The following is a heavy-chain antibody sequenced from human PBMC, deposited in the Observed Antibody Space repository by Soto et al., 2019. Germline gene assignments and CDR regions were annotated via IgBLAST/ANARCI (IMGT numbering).Heavy chain of an antibody. D-gene: IGHD6-19*01. Sequence: ASVKVFCKSSGGAFSSYAMSWGRPAPGQGLEWMGGIIPIFGTANYAQKFQGRVTITADESTSTAYMELSSLRSEDTAVYYCARGGYSSGWFLSYFDYWGQGTLVNLSS. J-gene: IGHJ4*02. V-gene: IGHV1-69*13. CDR1: GGAFSSYA. CDR3: ARGGYSSGWFLSYFDY. CDR2: IIPIFGTA.